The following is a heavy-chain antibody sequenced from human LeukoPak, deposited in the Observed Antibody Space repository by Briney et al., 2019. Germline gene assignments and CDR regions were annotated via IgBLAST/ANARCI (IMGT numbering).Heavy chain of an antibody. V-gene: IGHV3-7*01. CDR1: GFTFSSYG. CDR3: ARDKAVGPTLLDY. D-gene: IGHD1-26*01. Sequence: GGSLRLSCAASGFTFSSYGMHWVRQAPGKGPEWVANIKQDESEKYYVDSVKGRFTISRDNAKNSLYLQMNSLRAEDTAVYYCARDKAVGPTLLDYWGQGILVTVSS. J-gene: IGHJ4*02. CDR2: IKQDESEK.